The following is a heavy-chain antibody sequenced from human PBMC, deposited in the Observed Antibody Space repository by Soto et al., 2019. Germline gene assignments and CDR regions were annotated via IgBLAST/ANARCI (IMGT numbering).Heavy chain of an antibody. Sequence: WGSLRLSCAASGFTFSSYAMNWVRQAPGKGLEWVSGLSGGGAFTYYADSVKGRFTISRDDSKNTLYLQMNSLRVDDTAVYYCAKSGPTNYFDHWGQGTPVTVSS. J-gene: IGHJ4*02. V-gene: IGHV3-23*01. CDR1: GFTFSSYA. CDR2: LSGGGAFT. CDR3: AKSGPTNYFDH.